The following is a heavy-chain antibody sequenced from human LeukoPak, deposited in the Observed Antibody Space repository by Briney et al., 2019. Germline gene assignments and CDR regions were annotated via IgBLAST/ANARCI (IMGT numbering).Heavy chain of an antibody. V-gene: IGHV4-59*01. J-gene: IGHJ6*02. CDR3: ARDAPSHRRDGYYYGMHV. D-gene: IGHD5-24*01. Sequence: KPSETLSLTCTVSGGSISSYYWSWIRQPPGKGLEWIGYIYYSGSTNYNPSPKSRVTISVDTSKNQFSLKLSSVTAADTAVYSCARDAPSHRRDGYYYGMHVWGQGTTVTVSS. CDR2: IYYSGST. CDR1: GGSISSYY.